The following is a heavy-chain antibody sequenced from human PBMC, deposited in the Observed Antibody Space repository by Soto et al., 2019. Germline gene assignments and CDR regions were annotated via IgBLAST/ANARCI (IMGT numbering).Heavy chain of an antibody. Sequence: SETLSLTCTVSGGSISSSSYYWGWIRQPPGKGLEWIGSIYYSGSTYYNPSLKSRVTISVDTSKNQFSLKLSSVTAADTAVYYCARDYHDYGDYWWFDPWGQGTLVTVSS. CDR1: GGSISSSSYY. CDR2: IYYSGST. J-gene: IGHJ5*02. D-gene: IGHD4-17*01. CDR3: ARDYHDYGDYWWFDP. V-gene: IGHV4-39*07.